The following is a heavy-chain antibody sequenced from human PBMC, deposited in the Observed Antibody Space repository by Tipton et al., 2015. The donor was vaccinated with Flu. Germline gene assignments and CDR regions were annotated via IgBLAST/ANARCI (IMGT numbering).Heavy chain of an antibody. V-gene: IGHV4-38-2*02. Sequence: TLSLTCSVSGDSPGSNYFWGWIRQPPGKGLEWIGNIHRGGSPYYNPSLRSRVTMSVDTSKNQFYLRLSSLTAADTAVYYCARDRGFSNWFDPWGQGTLVTVSS. J-gene: IGHJ5*02. D-gene: IGHD3-10*01. CDR1: GDSPGSNYF. CDR2: IHRGGSP. CDR3: ARDRGFSNWFDP.